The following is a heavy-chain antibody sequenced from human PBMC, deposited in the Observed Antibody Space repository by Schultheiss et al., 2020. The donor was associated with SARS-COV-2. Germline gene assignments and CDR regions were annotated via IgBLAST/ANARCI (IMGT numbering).Heavy chain of an antibody. V-gene: IGHV3-23*01. D-gene: IGHD3-9*01. CDR3: AKDPYYDILTGYSY. CDR1: GFAVSSFY. CDR2: ISSSGSNT. J-gene: IGHJ4*02. Sequence: GGSLRLSCAASGFAVSSFYMNWVRQAPGKGLEWVSAISSSGSNTYYADSVKGRFTISRDNSKNTLYLQMNSLRAADTAVYYCAKDPYYDILTGYSYWGQGTLVTVSS.